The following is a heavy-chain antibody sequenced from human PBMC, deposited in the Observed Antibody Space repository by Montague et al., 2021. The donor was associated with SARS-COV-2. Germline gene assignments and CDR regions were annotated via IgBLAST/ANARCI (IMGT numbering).Heavy chain of an antibody. D-gene: IGHD3-10*01. Sequence: SETLSLTCSVSGGSMDPFYWSFIRRPAGKGLEWIGRIFYRGTTNYNPSLKGRVTMSVDSSKNQFFLNLHSVTAADTAIYYCAREHLWFGRAWWFDPWGQGTLVTVSS. J-gene: IGHJ5*02. CDR2: IFYRGTT. CDR3: AREHLWFGRAWWFDP. CDR1: GGSMDPFY. V-gene: IGHV4-4*07.